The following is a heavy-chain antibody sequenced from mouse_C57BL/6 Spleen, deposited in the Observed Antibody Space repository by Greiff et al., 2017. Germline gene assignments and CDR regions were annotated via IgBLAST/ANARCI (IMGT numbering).Heavy chain of an antibody. V-gene: IGHV5-16*01. CDR3: ARFYYGSSYGV. D-gene: IGHD1-1*01. CDR2: INYDGSST. J-gene: IGHJ1*03. Sequence: EVKLVESEGGLVQPGSSMKLSCTASGFTFSDYYMAWVRQVPEKGLEWVANINYDGSSTYYLDSLKSRFIISRDNATNILYLQMSSLKSEDTAKYYCARFYYGSSYGVWGTGTTVTVAS. CDR1: GFTFSDYY.